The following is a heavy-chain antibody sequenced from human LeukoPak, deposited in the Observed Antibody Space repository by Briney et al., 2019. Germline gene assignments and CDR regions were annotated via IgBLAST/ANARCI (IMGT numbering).Heavy chain of an antibody. CDR1: GGSFSGYY. V-gene: IGHV4-34*01. J-gene: IGHJ4*02. D-gene: IGHD2-21*02. CDR3: ARGGVTFDY. Sequence: SSETLSLTCAVYGGSFSGYYWSWIRQPPGKGLEWIGEINHSGSTNYNPSLKSRVTISVDTSKNQFSLKLSSVTAADTAVYYCARGGVTFDYWGQGTLVTVSS. CDR2: INHSGST.